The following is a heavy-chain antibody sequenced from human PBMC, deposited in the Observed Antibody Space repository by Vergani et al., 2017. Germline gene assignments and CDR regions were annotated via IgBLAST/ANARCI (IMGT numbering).Heavy chain of an antibody. V-gene: IGHV4-61*02. CDR3: ARGRRGYSGYDPKYYFDY. J-gene: IGHJ4*02. D-gene: IGHD5-12*01. CDR2: INHSGST. CDR1: GGSISSGSYY. Sequence: QVQLQESGPGLVKSSQTLSLTCTVSGGSISSGSYYWSWIRQPAGKGLEWIGEINHSGSTNYNPSLKSRVTISVDTSKNQFSLKLSSVTAADTAVYYCARGRRGYSGYDPKYYFDYWGQGTLVTVSS.